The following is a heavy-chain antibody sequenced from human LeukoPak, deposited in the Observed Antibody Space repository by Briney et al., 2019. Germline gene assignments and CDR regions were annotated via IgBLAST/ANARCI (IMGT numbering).Heavy chain of an antibody. V-gene: IGHV4-38-2*02. CDR2: IYHSGST. CDR1: GYSISSGYY. Sequence: SETLSLTCTVSGYSISSGYYWGWIRQPPGKGLEWIGSIYHSGSTYYNPSLKSRVTISVDTSKNQFSLKLSSVTAADTAVYYCARDETKIDIWGQGTMVTVSS. J-gene: IGHJ3*02. CDR3: ARDETKIDI. D-gene: IGHD1-14*01.